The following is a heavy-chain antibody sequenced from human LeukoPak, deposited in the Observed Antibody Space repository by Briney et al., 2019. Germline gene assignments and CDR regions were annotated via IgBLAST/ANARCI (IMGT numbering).Heavy chain of an antibody. CDR2: LSGTGDIT. V-gene: IGHV3-23*01. CDR1: GFTFRTYA. J-gene: IGHJ4*02. Sequence: GGSLRLSCAASGFTFRTYAMSWVRQAPGKGLEWVSALSGTGDITYYADSVKGRFTISRDNSKNTLYLQMNSLRVEDTAVYYCAKPYDYIWGSYRYPFDYWGQGTLVTVSS. D-gene: IGHD3-16*02. CDR3: AKPYDYIWGSYRYPFDY.